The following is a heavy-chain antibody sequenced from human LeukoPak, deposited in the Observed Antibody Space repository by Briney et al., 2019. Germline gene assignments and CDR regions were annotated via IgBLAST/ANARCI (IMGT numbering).Heavy chain of an antibody. Sequence: PSETLSLTCTVSGGSIRSSSYYWGWIRQPPGKGLECIGNIYSSGTTYYNPSLKSRVTISIDTSKSQFSLRLSSVTAADTAVYYCVQNIPGTIEHWGQGTLVTVSS. D-gene: IGHD1-7*01. V-gene: IGHV4-39*01. J-gene: IGHJ1*01. CDR3: VQNIPGTIEH. CDR1: GGSIRSSSYY. CDR2: IYSSGTT.